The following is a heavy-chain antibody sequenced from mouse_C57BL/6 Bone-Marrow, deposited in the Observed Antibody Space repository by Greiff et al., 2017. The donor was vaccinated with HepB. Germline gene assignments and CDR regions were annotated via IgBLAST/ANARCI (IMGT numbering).Heavy chain of an antibody. CDR3: ASGSSYSVGYYFDY. V-gene: IGHV2-9-1*01. J-gene: IGHJ2*01. D-gene: IGHD1-1*01. Sequence: VQLKESGPGLVAPSQSLSITCTVSGFSLTSYAISWVRQPPGKGLEWLGVIWTGGGTNYNSALKSRLSISKDNSKSQVFLKMNSLQTDDTARYYCASGSSYSVGYYFDYWGQGTTLTVSS. CDR1: GFSLTSYA. CDR2: IWTGGGT.